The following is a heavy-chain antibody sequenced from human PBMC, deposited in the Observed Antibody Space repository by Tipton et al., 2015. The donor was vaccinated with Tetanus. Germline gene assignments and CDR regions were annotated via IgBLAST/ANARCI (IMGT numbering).Heavy chain of an antibody. CDR3: ARIANYDFWSGYYSDFDY. Sequence: QLVQSGAEVKKPGESLKISCKGSGYSFTSYWIGWVRQMPGKGLEWMGIIYPGDPDTRYSPSFQGQVTISADKSISTAYLQWSSLKASDTAMYYCARIANYDFWSGYYSDFDYWGQGTLVTVSS. V-gene: IGHV5-51*01. J-gene: IGHJ4*02. CDR2: IYPGDPDT. CDR1: GYSFTSYW. D-gene: IGHD3-3*01.